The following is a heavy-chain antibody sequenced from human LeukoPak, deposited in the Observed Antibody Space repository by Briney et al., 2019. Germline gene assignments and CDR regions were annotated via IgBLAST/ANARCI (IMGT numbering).Heavy chain of an antibody. J-gene: IGHJ4*02. CDR2: IYYSGST. V-gene: IGHV4-61*01. CDR1: GGSVSSGSYY. CDR3: ARAVGYLDY. Sequence: PSETLSLTCTVSGGSVSSGSYYWSWIRQPPGKGLVWIGYIYYSGSTNYNPSLKSRVTISVDTSKNQFSLKLSSVTAADTAVYYCARAVGYLDYWGQGTLVTVSS.